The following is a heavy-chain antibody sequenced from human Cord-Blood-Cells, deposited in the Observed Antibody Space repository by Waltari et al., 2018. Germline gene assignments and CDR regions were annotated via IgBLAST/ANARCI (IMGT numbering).Heavy chain of an antibody. CDR1: GYTFTGYY. CDR2: INPNSGGT. V-gene: IGHV1-2*02. J-gene: IGHJ3*02. D-gene: IGHD3-10*01. CDR3: ARDFGVDAFDI. Sequence: QVQLVQSVAEVKKPGASVKVSCNASGYTFTGYYMHWVGQAPGQGLEWMAWINPNSGGTKYAQKFQGRVTMTRDTSSSTAYMELSRLRSDDTAVYYCARDFGVDAFDIWGQGTMVTVSS.